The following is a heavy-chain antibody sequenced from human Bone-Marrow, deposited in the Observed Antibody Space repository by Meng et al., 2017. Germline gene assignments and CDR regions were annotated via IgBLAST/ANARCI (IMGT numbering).Heavy chain of an antibody. J-gene: IGHJ4*02. CDR1: GFTFSSYE. D-gene: IGHD2-15*01. CDR2: ISSSSSYI. CDR3: LLFVRRASGWDY. V-gene: IGHV3-21*01. Sequence: GESLKISCAASGFTFSSYEMNWVRQAPGKGLEWVSSISSSSSYIYYADPLKGRFTISRDNAKNPLYLQMNSLRAEDTAVYYCLLFVRRASGWDYWGQGTLVTVSS.